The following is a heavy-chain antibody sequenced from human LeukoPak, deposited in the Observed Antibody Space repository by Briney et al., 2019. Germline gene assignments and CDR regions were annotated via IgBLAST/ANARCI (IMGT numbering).Heavy chain of an antibody. V-gene: IGHV3-30*14. J-gene: IGHJ5*01. CDR1: GFAFNNFA. CDR2: VSYGGTIK. CDR3: AREKFDS. Sequence: GGSLRLSCVASGFAFNNFAMHWVRQAPGKGLEWVAVVSYGGTIKCYTDSARGRFTISRDNSNNIISLQMNNLTTEDTAAYYCAREKFDSWGQGTLVTASS.